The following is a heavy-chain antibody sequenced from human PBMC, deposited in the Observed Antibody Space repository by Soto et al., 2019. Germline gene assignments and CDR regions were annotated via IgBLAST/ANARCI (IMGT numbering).Heavy chain of an antibody. CDR2: IWDDGSNK. CDR1: GFTFSSYG. V-gene: IGHV3-33*01. D-gene: IGHD3-16*01. Sequence: QVQLVESGGGVVQPGRSLRLSCAASGFTFSSYGMHWVRQAPGKGLEWVAVIWDDGSNKYYADSVKGRFTISRDNSKNPLYLQMNSLRAEDTAVYYGARGGGRSYYYGMDVWGQGTTVTVSS. J-gene: IGHJ6*02. CDR3: ARGGGRSYYYGMDV.